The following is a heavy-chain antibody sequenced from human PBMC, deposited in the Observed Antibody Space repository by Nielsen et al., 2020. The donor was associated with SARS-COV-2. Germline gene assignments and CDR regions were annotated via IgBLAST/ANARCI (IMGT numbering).Heavy chain of an antibody. V-gene: IGHV4-59*06. CDR2: IYYSGSS. Sequence: SETLSLTCTVSGGSLSNYYCNWIRQHPGKGLEWIGYIYYSGSSYYNPSLKSRVTTSVDTSKKQFSLKLSSVTAADTAVYYCARVALGSTNGMDVWGQGTTVTVSS. CDR3: ARVALGSTNGMDV. CDR1: GGSLSNYY. J-gene: IGHJ6*02. D-gene: IGHD2-15*01.